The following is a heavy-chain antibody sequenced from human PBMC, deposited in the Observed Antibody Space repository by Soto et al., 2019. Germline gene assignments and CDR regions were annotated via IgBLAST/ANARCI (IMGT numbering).Heavy chain of an antibody. Sequence: ASVKVSCKASGYTFTSYGISWVRQAPGQGLEWMGWINPNSGGTNYAQKFQGWVTMTRDTSISTAYMELSRLRSDDTAVYYCAREALVATIDYYGMDVWGQGTTVTVSS. CDR3: AREALVATIDYYGMDV. CDR1: GYTFTSYG. CDR2: INPNSGGT. J-gene: IGHJ6*02. D-gene: IGHD5-12*01. V-gene: IGHV1-2*04.